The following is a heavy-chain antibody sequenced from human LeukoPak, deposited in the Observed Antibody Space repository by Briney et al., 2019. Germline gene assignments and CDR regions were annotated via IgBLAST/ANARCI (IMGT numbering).Heavy chain of an antibody. CDR1: GGSISSSSYY. J-gene: IGHJ4*02. Sequence: SETLSLTCTVSGGSISSSSYYWGWLRQPPGSGLEWIGSIYYSGSTYYNPSLKSRVTISVDTSKNQFSLKLSSVTAADTAVYYCARCTVVRRGYFDYWGQGTLVTVSS. V-gene: IGHV4-39*07. D-gene: IGHD4-23*01. CDR2: IYYSGST. CDR3: ARCTVVRRGYFDY.